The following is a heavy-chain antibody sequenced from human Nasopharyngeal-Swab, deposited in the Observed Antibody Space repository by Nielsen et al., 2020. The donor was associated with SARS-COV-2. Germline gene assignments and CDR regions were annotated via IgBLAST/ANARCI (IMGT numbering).Heavy chain of an antibody. Sequence: ASVKVSCKASGYTFTSYGISWVRQAPGQGLEWMVWISAYNGNTNYAQKLQGRVTMTTDTSTSTAYMELRSLRSADTAVYYCARDDSSNYDFWSGYYTSFDYWGQGTLVTVSS. D-gene: IGHD3-3*01. V-gene: IGHV1-18*01. J-gene: IGHJ4*02. CDR2: ISAYNGNT. CDR1: GYTFTSYG. CDR3: ARDDSSNYDFWSGYYTSFDY.